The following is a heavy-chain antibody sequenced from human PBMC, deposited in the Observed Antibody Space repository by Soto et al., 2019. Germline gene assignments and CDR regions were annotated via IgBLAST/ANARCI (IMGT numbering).Heavy chain of an antibody. CDR3: ARDRTGGSYAFDI. V-gene: IGHV3-48*04. D-gene: IGHD1-26*01. J-gene: IGHJ3*02. Sequence: GGSLRLSCAASGFTFSSYSMNWVRQAPGKGLEWVSYISSSSSTIYYADSVKGRFTISRDNAKNSLYLQMNSLRAEDTAVYYCARDRTGGSYAFDIWGQGTMVTVSS. CDR2: ISSSSSTI. CDR1: GFTFSSYS.